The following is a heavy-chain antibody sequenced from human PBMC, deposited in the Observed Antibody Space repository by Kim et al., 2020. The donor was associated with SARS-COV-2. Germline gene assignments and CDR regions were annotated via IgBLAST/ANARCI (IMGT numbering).Heavy chain of an antibody. D-gene: IGHD3-3*01. CDR2: IYSDGDA. Sequence: SETLSLTCSVSGVSIATSNYYWAWIRQIPGKGLEWIGHIYSDGDADYNPSLRSRVSISLDTPKRQFSLKMISVTAADTALYFCARQGVWGSFTNKNYYFDFWGQGSQVSVSS. CDR3: ARQGVWGSFTNKNYYFDF. J-gene: IGHJ4*02. CDR1: GVSIATSNYY. V-gene: IGHV4-31*03.